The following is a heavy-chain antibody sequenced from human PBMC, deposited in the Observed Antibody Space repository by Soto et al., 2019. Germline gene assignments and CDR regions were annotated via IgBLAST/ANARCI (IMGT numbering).Heavy chain of an antibody. CDR2: IIPIFGTA. D-gene: IGHD6-13*01. Sequence: SVKVSCKASGGTFSSYAISWVRQAPGQGLEWMGGIIPIFGTANYAQKFQGRVTITADESTSTAYMELSSLRSEDTAVYYCARSRAAVDNYYYYYGMDVWGQGTTVTVSS. V-gene: IGHV1-69*13. CDR1: GGTFSSYA. CDR3: ARSRAAVDNYYYYYGMDV. J-gene: IGHJ6*02.